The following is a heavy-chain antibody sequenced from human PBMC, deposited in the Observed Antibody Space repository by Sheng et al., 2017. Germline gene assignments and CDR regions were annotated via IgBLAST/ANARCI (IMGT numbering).Heavy chain of an antibody. J-gene: IGHJ5*02. CDR3: ARFREQSVRYYGFDP. D-gene: IGHD1-26*01. CDR1: GGSLNGYD. V-gene: IGHV4-34*01. Sequence: QVRLQQWGAGLLKPSETLSLTCAVYGGSLNGYDWTWIRQPPGKGLEWIGEINHRGRTNYNPSLKSRVTISVDTSKNQFSLKLSSVTAADTAVFYCARFREQSVRYYGFDPWGQGTPGHRLL. CDR2: INHRGRT.